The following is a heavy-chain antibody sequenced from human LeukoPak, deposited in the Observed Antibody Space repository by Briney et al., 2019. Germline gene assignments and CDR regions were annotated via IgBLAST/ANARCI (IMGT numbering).Heavy chain of an antibody. D-gene: IGHD2-2*01. CDR1: GYTFTSYD. CDR2: MNPNSGNT. Sequence: GASVKVSCKASGYTFTSYDINWVRQATGQGLEWMGWMNPNSGNTGYAQKFQGRVTMTRNTSIGTAYMELSSLRSEDTAVYYCARGAFYCSSTSCLVLGYYYYYMDVWGKGTTVTVSS. CDR3: ARGAFYCSSTSCLVLGYYYYYMDV. J-gene: IGHJ6*03. V-gene: IGHV1-8*01.